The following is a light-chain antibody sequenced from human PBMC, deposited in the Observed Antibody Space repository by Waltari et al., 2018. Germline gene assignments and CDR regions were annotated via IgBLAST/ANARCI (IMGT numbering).Light chain of an antibody. CDR1: SSDVGSYNL. CDR2: EGS. V-gene: IGLV2-23*01. CDR3: CSYAGSSTV. J-gene: IGLJ2*01. Sequence: QSALTQPASVSGSPGQSITISCTGTSSDVGSYNLVSWYQQHPGKAPKLMIYEGSKRPSGVANRCSGSKSGNTASLTIAGLQAEDEADYSCCSYAGSSTVFGGGTKLTVL.